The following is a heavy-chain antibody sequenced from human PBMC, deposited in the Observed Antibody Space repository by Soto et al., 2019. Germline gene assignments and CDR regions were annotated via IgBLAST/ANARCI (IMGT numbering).Heavy chain of an antibody. CDR2: ISGSGGST. CDR3: AKGLPESIVLMVYAGVDPDYYFDY. Sequence: EVQLLESGGGLVQPGGSLRLSCAASGFTFSSYAMSWVRQAPGKGLEWVSAISGSGGSTYYADSVKGRFTISRDNSKNTLYLQMNSLRAEDTAVYYCAKGLPESIVLMVYAGVDPDYYFDYWGQGTLVTVSS. V-gene: IGHV3-23*01. J-gene: IGHJ4*02. D-gene: IGHD2-8*01. CDR1: GFTFSSYA.